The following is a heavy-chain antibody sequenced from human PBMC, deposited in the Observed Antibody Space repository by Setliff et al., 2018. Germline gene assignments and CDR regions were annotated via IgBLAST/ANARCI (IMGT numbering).Heavy chain of an antibody. CDR3: ALFGDRDTFPI. D-gene: IGHD3-16*01. V-gene: IGHV3-30*04. Sequence: GGSLRLSCAASGFTFSSYAMHWVRQAPGKGLEWVAVISYDGRTTGYTDSVKGRFTISRDNAKNSLYLQMNSLRAEDTALYYCALFGDRDTFPIWGQGTMVTVSS. CDR2: ISYDGRTT. J-gene: IGHJ3*02. CDR1: GFTFSSYA.